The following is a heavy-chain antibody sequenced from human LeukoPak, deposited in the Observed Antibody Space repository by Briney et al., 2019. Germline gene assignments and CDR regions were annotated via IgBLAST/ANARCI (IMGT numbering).Heavy chain of an antibody. D-gene: IGHD2-2*01. CDR2: IIPIFGTA. Sequence: ASVKVSCKASGGTFSSYAISWVRQAPGQGLEWMGRIIPIFGTANYAQKFQGRVTITTDESTSTAYMELRSLRSDDTAVYYCARDLEDIVVVPAVPFDYWGQGTLVTVSS. CDR1: GGTFSSYA. V-gene: IGHV1-69*05. CDR3: ARDLEDIVVVPAVPFDY. J-gene: IGHJ4*02.